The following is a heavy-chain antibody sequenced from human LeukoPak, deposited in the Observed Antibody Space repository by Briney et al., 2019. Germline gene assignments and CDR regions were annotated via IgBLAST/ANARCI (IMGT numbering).Heavy chain of an antibody. Sequence: PGGSLRLSYAASGFTFDDYAMHWVRQAPGKGLEWVSGISWNSGSIGYADSVKGRFTISRDNAKNSLYLQMNSLRAEDTAVYYCAKDEGLYYYDSSGYYSCRFDYWGQGTLVTVSS. J-gene: IGHJ4*02. D-gene: IGHD3-22*01. CDR2: ISWNSGSI. CDR3: AKDEGLYYYDSSGYYSCRFDY. V-gene: IGHV3-9*01. CDR1: GFTFDDYA.